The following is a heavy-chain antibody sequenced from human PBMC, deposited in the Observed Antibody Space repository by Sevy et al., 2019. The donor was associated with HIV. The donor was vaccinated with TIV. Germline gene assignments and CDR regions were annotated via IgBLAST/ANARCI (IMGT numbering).Heavy chain of an antibody. J-gene: IGHJ4*02. CDR2: ISSNGGST. CDR1: GFTFSSYA. V-gene: IGHV3-64D*06. D-gene: IGHD3-22*01. Sequence: GGSLRLSCSASGFTFSSYAMHWVRQAPGKGLEYGSAISSNGGSTYYADSVKGRFTISRDNSKNTLYLQMSSLRAEDTAVYYCVKDSGYYDSSGYLYWGQGTLVTVSS. CDR3: VKDSGYYDSSGYLY.